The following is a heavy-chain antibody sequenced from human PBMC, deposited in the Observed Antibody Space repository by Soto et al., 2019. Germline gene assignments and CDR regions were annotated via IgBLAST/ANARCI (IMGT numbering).Heavy chain of an antibody. V-gene: IGHV4-34*01. J-gene: IGHJ6*03. Sequence: PSETLSLTCAVYGGSFSGYYWSWIRQPPGKGLEWIGEINHSGSTNYNPSLKSRVTISVDTSKNQFSLKLSSVTAADTAVYYCARIGYGSGSYNYYYYMDVWGKGTTVTVSS. CDR3: ARIGYGSGSYNYYYYMDV. CDR1: GGSFSGYY. D-gene: IGHD3-10*01. CDR2: INHSGST.